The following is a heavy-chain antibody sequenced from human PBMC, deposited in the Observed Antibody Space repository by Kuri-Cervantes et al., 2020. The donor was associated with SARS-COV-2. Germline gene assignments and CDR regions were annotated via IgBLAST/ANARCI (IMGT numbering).Heavy chain of an antibody. Sequence: ASVKVSCKASGYTFTGYYMHWVRQAPGQGLEWMGWINPNSDGTNYAQKFQGRVTMTRDTSISTAYMELSRLRSDDTAVYYCARDSAGLYSSSSWNWFDPWGQGTLVTVSS. CDR3: ARDSAGLYSSSSWNWFDP. CDR1: GYTFTGYY. CDR2: INPNSDGT. V-gene: IGHV1-2*02. D-gene: IGHD6-6*01. J-gene: IGHJ5*02.